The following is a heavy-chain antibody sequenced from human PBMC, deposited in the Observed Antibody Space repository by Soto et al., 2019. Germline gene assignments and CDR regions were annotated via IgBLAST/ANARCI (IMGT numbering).Heavy chain of an antibody. Sequence: SETLSLTCTVSGGSISSSSYYWGWIRQPPGKGLEWIGSIYYSGSTYYNPSLKSRVTISVDTSKNQFSLKLSSVTAADTAVYYCARSQTYCSGGSCYSLYYYYYGMDVWGQGTTVTVSS. J-gene: IGHJ6*02. V-gene: IGHV4-39*01. CDR3: ARSQTYCSGGSCYSLYYYYYGMDV. D-gene: IGHD2-15*01. CDR1: GGSISSSSYY. CDR2: IYYSGST.